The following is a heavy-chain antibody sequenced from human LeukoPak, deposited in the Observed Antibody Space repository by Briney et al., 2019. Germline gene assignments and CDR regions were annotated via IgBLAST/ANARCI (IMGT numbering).Heavy chain of an antibody. V-gene: IGHV3-23*01. CDR1: GFNFGNFA. J-gene: IGHJ5*02. CDR3: AKDMHYNDGRWEFDP. D-gene: IGHD5-24*01. CDR2: MIGSGDT. Sequence: GGPLRLSCVASGFNFGNFAVTWIRQAPGKGLEWVSGMIGSGDTYYADSVKGRFTMSRDNSRTTLYLQMNSLRFEDTAIYYCAKDMHYNDGRWEFDPWGQGTLVTVSS.